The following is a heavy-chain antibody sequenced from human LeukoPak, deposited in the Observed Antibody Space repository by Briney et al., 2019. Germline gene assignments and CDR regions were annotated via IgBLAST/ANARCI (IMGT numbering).Heavy chain of an antibody. V-gene: IGHV1-2*02. Sequence: ASVKVSCKASGYIFTGYYMHWVRQAPGHGLEWMGWINPNSGGTNYAQKFQGRVTMTRDTSISTAYMELSRLRSDDTAVYYCARDLMDVRGVITPENYFDYWGQGTLVTVSS. CDR2: INPNSGGT. CDR1: GYIFTGYY. CDR3: ARDLMDVRGVITPENYFDY. D-gene: IGHD3-10*02. J-gene: IGHJ4*02.